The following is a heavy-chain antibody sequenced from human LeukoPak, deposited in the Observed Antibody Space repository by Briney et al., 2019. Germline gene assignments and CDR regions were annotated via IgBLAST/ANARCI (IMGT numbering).Heavy chain of an antibody. CDR3: ARDQNVVIYYFDY. Sequence: SETLSLTCAVYGGSFSGYYWGWIRQPPGKGLEWIGSIYHSGSTYYNPSLKSRVTISVGTSKNQFSLKLSSVTAADTAVYYCARDQNVVIYYFDYWGQGTLVTVSS. V-gene: IGHV4-38-2*02. D-gene: IGHD4-23*01. CDR1: GGSFSGYY. J-gene: IGHJ4*02. CDR2: IYHSGST.